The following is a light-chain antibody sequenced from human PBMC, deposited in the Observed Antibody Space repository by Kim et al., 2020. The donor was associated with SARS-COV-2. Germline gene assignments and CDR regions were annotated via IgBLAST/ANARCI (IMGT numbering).Light chain of an antibody. CDR3: ASYTRRNTWV. Sequence: QSALTQPASLSGSPGQSITISCAGTDNDIGAYSYVSWYQQYPGKAPKVILFDVTDRPSGVSDRFSGSKSGNTASLTISGLQSADEGHYYCASYTRRNTWVFGGGTQLTVL. J-gene: IGLJ3*02. V-gene: IGLV2-14*03. CDR1: DNDIGAYSY. CDR2: DVT.